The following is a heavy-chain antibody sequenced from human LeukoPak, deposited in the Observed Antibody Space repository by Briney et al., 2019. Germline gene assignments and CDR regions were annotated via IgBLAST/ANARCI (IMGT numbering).Heavy chain of an antibody. V-gene: IGHV4-4*07. D-gene: IGHD6-13*01. CDR3: ARDSTSSSWYEVHYYYGMDV. J-gene: IGHJ6*02. CDR1: GCSISSYY. CDR2: IYTSGST. Sequence: SETLSLTRTVSGCSISSYYWSWIRQPAGRGLDGIGRIYTSGSTNYKPSLRSRVTMPVDTSKNQFSLTLSSVTAADTAVYYCARDSTSSSWYEVHYYYGMDVWGQGTTVTVPS.